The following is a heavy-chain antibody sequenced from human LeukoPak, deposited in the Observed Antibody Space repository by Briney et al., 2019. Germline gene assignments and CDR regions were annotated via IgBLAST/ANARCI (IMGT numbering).Heavy chain of an antibody. CDR2: INHSGST. CDR3: ARGLVDAASSSSLVPDYYYYGMDV. Sequence: PSETLSLTCAVYGGSFSGYYWSWIRQPPGKGLEWIGEINHSGSTNYNPSLKSRVTISVDTSKNRFSLKLSSVTAADTAVYYCARGLVDAASSSSLVPDYYYYGMDVWGQGTTVTVSS. V-gene: IGHV4-34*01. CDR1: GGSFSGYY. J-gene: IGHJ6*02. D-gene: IGHD6-6*01.